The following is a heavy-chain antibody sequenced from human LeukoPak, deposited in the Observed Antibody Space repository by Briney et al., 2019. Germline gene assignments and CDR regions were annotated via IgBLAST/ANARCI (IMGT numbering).Heavy chain of an antibody. CDR3: AKEGVYSYGYEVDY. J-gene: IGHJ4*02. D-gene: IGHD5-18*01. V-gene: IGHV3-23*01. CDR1: GFTFSSYA. CDR2: ISGSGGGT. Sequence: GGSLRLSCAASGFTFSSYAMSWVRQAPGKGLEWVSAISGSGGGTYYADSVKGRFTISRDNSKNTLYLQMNSLRAEDTAVYYCAKEGVYSYGYEVDYWGQGTLVTVSS.